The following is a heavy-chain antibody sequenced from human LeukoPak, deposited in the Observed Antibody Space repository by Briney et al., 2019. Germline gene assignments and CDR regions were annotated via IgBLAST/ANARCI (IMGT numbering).Heavy chain of an antibody. V-gene: IGHV4-39*07. CDR3: ARAALRFLEWLSPKYYFDY. Sequence: SETLSLTCTVSGGSISSSSYYWGWIRQPPGKGLEWIGSIYYSGSTYYNPSLKSRVTISVDKSKNQFSLKLSSVTAADTAVYYCARAALRFLEWLSPKYYFDYWGQGTLVTVSS. J-gene: IGHJ4*02. CDR2: IYYSGST. D-gene: IGHD3-3*01. CDR1: GGSISSSSYY.